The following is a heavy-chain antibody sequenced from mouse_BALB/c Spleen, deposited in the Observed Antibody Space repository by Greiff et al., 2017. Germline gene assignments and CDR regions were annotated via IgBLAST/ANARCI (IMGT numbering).Heavy chain of an antibody. CDR3: TRAYYRYDGYYFDY. V-gene: IGHV1-5*01. CDR1: GYTFTSYW. CDR2: IYPGNSDT. Sequence: VQLQQSGTVLARPGASVKMSCKASGYTFTSYWMHWVTQRPGQGLEWIGAIYPGNSDTSYNQKFKGKAKLTAVTSTSTAYMELSSLTNEDSAVYYCTRAYYRYDGYYFDYWVQGTTLTVSS. J-gene: IGHJ2*01. D-gene: IGHD2-14*01.